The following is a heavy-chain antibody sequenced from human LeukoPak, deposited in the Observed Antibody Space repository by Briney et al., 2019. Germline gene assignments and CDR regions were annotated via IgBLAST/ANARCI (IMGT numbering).Heavy chain of an antibody. CDR1: GFTVSNNY. D-gene: IGHD2-2*01. CDR2: IYTGGSS. J-gene: IGHJ3*02. CDR3: ARLVADIVVVPAADAFDI. Sequence: PGGSLRLSCAASGFTVSNNYISWVRQAPGKGLEWVSVIYTGGSSYYADSVKGRFTISRDNSKNTVYLQMNSLRVEDTAVYYCARLVADIVVVPAADAFDIWGQGTMVTVSS. V-gene: IGHV3-66*04.